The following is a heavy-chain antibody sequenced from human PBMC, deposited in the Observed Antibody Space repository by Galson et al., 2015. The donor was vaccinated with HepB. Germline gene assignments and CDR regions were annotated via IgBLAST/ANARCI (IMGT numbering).Heavy chain of an antibody. CDR3: ARDYASSWYFNHYYGMDV. CDR1: GFTFSSYA. Sequence: SLRLSCAASGFTFSSYAMHWVRQAPGKGLEWVAVISYDGSNKYYADSVKGRFTISRDNSKNTLYLQMNSLRAEDPAVYYCARDYASSWYFNHYYGMDVWGQGTTVTASS. D-gene: IGHD6-13*01. CDR2: ISYDGSNK. V-gene: IGHV3-30*04. J-gene: IGHJ6*02.